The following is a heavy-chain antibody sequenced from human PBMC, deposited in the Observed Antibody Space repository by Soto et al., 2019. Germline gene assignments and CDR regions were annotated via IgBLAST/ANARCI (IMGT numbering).Heavy chain of an antibody. D-gene: IGHD2-15*01. V-gene: IGHV1-69*05. J-gene: IGHJ4*01. CDR3: GSPRSGPSPDVGH. Sequence: SVKVSCKASGGTFSSYAISWVRQAPGQGLEWMGGIIPIFGTANYAQKFQGRVTMTRDTSISTAYMEVSSLTSDDTAVYYCGSPRSGPSPDVGHWGHGTVVTVSS. CDR2: IIPIFGTA. CDR1: GGTFSSYA.